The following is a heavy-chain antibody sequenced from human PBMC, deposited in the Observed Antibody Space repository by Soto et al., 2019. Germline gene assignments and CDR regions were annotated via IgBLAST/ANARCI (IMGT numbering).Heavy chain of an antibody. V-gene: IGHV3-30-3*01. Sequence: GGSLRLSCAASGFTFGSYAMHWVRQAPGKGLEWVAVISYDGSNKYYADSVKGRFTISRDNSKNTLYLQINSLRAEDTAVYYCARGPYYYDSSGPLDYWGQGTLVTVSS. D-gene: IGHD3-22*01. J-gene: IGHJ4*02. CDR3: ARGPYYYDSSGPLDY. CDR1: GFTFGSYA. CDR2: ISYDGSNK.